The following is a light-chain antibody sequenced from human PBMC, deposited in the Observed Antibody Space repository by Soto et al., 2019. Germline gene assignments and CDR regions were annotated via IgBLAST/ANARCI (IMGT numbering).Light chain of an antibody. CDR2: TDD. Sequence: QLVLTQPPSASGTPGQRVTISCSGSRSNIGSNTVNWYQQVPGTAPTLLIYTDDQRPSGVPDRFSGSKSGTSASLAISGLQSEDDADYYCAAWDDSLDALVFGGGTKLTVL. V-gene: IGLV1-44*01. CDR1: RSNIGSNT. CDR3: AAWDDSLDALV. J-gene: IGLJ2*01.